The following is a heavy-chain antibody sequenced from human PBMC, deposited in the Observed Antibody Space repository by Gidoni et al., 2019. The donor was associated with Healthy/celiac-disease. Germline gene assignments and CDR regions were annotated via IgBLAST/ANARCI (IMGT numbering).Heavy chain of an antibody. D-gene: IGHD6-13*01. CDR1: GGSISSSSYY. CDR2: IYYSGST. Sequence: QLQLQESGPGLVKPSETLSLTCTVPGGSISSSSYYWGWIRQPPGKGLEWIGSIYYSGSTYYNPSRKSRVTISVDTSKNQFSLKLSSVTAADTAVYYCARHELEVAAAADYWGQGTLVTVSS. CDR3: ARHELEVAAAADY. V-gene: IGHV4-39*01. J-gene: IGHJ4*02.